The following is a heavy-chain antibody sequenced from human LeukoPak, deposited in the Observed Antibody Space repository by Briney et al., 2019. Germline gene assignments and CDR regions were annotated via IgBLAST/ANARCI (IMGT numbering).Heavy chain of an antibody. Sequence: SQTLSLTCAISGDSVSSNSGAWNWVRQSPSRGLEWLGRTYYRSNWHYDYGVSVRSRITITPDTSKNQFSLQLNSVTPEDTAVYYCASRSAVAGEFDNWGQGTVVTVSS. J-gene: IGHJ4*02. CDR3: ASRSAVAGEFDN. CDR2: TYYRSNWHY. D-gene: IGHD6-19*01. CDR1: GDSVSSNSGA. V-gene: IGHV6-1*01.